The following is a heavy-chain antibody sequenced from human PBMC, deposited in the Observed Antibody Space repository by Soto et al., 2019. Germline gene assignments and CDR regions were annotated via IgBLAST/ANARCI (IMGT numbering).Heavy chain of an antibody. CDR2: ISWNSGSI. Sequence: GGSLRLSCAASGFTFDDYAMHWVRQAPGKGLEWASGISWNSGSIGYADSVKGRFTISRDNAKNSLYLQMNSLRAEDTALYYCAKDKGRSGGTYYYYGMDVWGQGTTVTVSS. J-gene: IGHJ6*02. V-gene: IGHV3-9*01. CDR3: AKDKGRSGGTYYYYGMDV. CDR1: GFTFDDYA. D-gene: IGHD2-15*01.